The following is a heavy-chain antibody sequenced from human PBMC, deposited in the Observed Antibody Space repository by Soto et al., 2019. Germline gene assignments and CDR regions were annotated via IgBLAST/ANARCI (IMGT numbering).Heavy chain of an antibody. V-gene: IGHV3-23*01. D-gene: IGHD1-26*01. CDR1: GFTFSSYA. CDR3: ARVQVRELILLRHFDY. CDR2: ISDSDSGDST. J-gene: IGHJ4*02. Sequence: EVQLLESGGGLVQPGKSLRLSCVASGFTFSSYAMSWVRQAPGKGLEWVSIISDSDSGDSTYFPDSLRGRFTISRDNSKNTLYLQMISLGAEETAVYYCARVQVRELILLRHFDYWGQGTLVTVSS.